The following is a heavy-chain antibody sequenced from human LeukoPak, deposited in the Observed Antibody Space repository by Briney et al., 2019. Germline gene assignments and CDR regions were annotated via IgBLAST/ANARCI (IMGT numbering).Heavy chain of an antibody. CDR2: INHSGST. D-gene: IGHD4-17*01. CDR1: GGSFSGYY. J-gene: IGHJ4*02. V-gene: IGHV4-34*01. Sequence: PSETLSLTCAVYGGSFSGYYWSWIRQPPGKGLEWIGEINHSGSTNYNPSLKSRVTISVDTSKNQFSLKLSSVTAADTAVYYCARGDHDYGDYAEYWGQGTLVTVSS. CDR3: ARGDHDYGDYAEY.